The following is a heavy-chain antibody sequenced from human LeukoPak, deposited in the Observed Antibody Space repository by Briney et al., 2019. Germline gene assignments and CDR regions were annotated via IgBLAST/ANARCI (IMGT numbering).Heavy chain of an antibody. CDR1: GFTFSSYA. CDR2: ISGSGGST. D-gene: IGHD5-12*01. Sequence: QAGGSLRLSCADSGFTFSSYAMSWVRQAPGKGLEWVSAISGSGGSTYYADSVKGRFTISRDNSKNTLYLQMNSLRAEDTAVYYCAKGSNSGYDYGVKYYFDYWGQGTLVTVSS. J-gene: IGHJ4*02. V-gene: IGHV3-23*01. CDR3: AKGSNSGYDYGVKYYFDY.